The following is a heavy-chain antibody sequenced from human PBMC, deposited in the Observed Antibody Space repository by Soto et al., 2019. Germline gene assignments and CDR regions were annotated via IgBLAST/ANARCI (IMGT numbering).Heavy chain of an antibody. CDR2: ISYDGSNK. V-gene: IGHV3-30*18. CDR3: AKDGSYYYGMDV. Sequence: GGSLRLSCAASGLTFSSYGMHWVRQAPGKGLEWVAVISYDGSNKYYADSVKGRFTISRDNSKNTLYLQMNSLRAEDTAVYYCAKDGSYYYGMDVWGQGTTVTVSS. CDR1: GLTFSSYG. J-gene: IGHJ6*02.